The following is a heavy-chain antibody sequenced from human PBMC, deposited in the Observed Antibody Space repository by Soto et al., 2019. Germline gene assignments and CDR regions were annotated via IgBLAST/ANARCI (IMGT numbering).Heavy chain of an antibody. Sequence: LRLSCVASGFSLRNYNMNWVRQAPGKGLEWVSYITDSSDTVHYADSVRGRFTISRDNAESSLYLQMNSLRDEDTAVYFCARDFGHGYYLDYWGRGTLVTVSS. CDR1: GFSLRNYN. D-gene: IGHD3-3*01. J-gene: IGHJ4*02. CDR3: ARDFGHGYYLDY. V-gene: IGHV3-48*02. CDR2: ITDSSDTV.